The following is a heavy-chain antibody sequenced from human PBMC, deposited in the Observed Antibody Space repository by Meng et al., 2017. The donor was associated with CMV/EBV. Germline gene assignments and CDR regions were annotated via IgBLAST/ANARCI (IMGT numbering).Heavy chain of an antibody. CDR2: TYYRSKWYN. V-gene: IGHV6-1*01. Sequence: LRLSCAISGDSVSSNSAAWNWIRQSPSRGLEWLGRTYYRSKWYNDYAVSVKSRITINPDTSKNQFFLQLNSVTPEDTAVYYCARAGGYSSSWYFDYWGQGTLVTVSS. J-gene: IGHJ4*02. D-gene: IGHD6-13*01. CDR1: GDSVSSNSAA. CDR3: ARAGGYSSSWYFDY.